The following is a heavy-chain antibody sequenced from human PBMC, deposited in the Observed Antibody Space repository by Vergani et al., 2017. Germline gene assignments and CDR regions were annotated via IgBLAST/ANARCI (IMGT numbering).Heavy chain of an antibody. CDR2: IYYSGST. CDR1: GGSISSYY. Sequence: QVQLQESGPGLVKPSETLSLTCTVPGGSISSYYWSWIRQPPGKGLEWIGYIYYSGSTNYNPSLKSRVTISVDTSKNQFSLKLSSVTAADTAVYYCARDGGEYDKDALDVWGQGTKVTVTS. CDR3: ARDGGEYDKDALDV. V-gene: IGHV4-59*01. J-gene: IGHJ3*01. D-gene: IGHD2-21*01.